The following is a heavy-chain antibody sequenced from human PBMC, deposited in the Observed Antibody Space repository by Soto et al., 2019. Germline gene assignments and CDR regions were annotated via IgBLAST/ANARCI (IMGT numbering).Heavy chain of an antibody. D-gene: IGHD3-10*01. CDR3: ARGHVDYGSGSSKDYYYYMDV. CDR1: GGSFSGYY. J-gene: IGHJ6*03. CDR2: INHSGST. Sequence: SETLSLTCAVYGGSFSGYYWSWISQTSGKGLEGIGEINHSGSTNYNPSIKSRDTISVDTSKNQFSLKLSSVTAADTVVYYCARGHVDYGSGSSKDYYYYMDVWGKGTTVT. V-gene: IGHV4-34*01.